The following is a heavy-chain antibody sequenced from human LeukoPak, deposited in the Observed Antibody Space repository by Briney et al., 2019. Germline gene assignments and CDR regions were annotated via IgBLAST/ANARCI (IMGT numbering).Heavy chain of an antibody. V-gene: IGHV4-59*08. D-gene: IGHD6-19*01. J-gene: IGHJ4*02. CDR3: ARTVAGTDYYFDY. Sequence: PSETLSLPCTVSGDSISSYYWSWIRQPPGKGLEWIGYIYYSGSTNYNPSLKSRVTISVDTSKNQFSLKLSSVTAADTAVYYCARTVAGTDYYFDYWGQGTLVTVSS. CDR1: GDSISSYY. CDR2: IYYSGST.